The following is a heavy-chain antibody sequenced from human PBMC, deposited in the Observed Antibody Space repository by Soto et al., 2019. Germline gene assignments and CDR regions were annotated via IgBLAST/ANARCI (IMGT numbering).Heavy chain of an antibody. D-gene: IGHD4-17*01. CDR2: ITPILGIA. V-gene: IGHV1-69*08. Sequence: QVQLVQSGAEVKKPGSSVKVSCKASGGTFSSYSINWVRQAPGQGLEWMGRITPILGIANYAQKFQGRVTITADKSTSTAYMERSSLRSEDTAVYYCAREPYGDYSGYWGQGTLVTVSS. CDR1: GGTFSSYS. J-gene: IGHJ4*02. CDR3: AREPYGDYSGY.